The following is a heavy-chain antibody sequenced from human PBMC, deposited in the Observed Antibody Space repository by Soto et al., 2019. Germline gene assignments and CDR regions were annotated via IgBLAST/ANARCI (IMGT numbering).Heavy chain of an antibody. CDR2: IIPIFGTA. J-gene: IGHJ6*02. D-gene: IGHD3-10*01. CDR1: GGTFSSYA. V-gene: IGHV1-69*06. CDR3: AREVFSYYYYGMDV. Sequence: SVKVSCKASGGTFSSYAISWVRQAPGQGLEWMGGIIPIFGTANYAQKFQGRVTITADKSTSTAYMELSSLRSEDTAVYYCAREVFSYYYYGMDVWGQGTTVTVSS.